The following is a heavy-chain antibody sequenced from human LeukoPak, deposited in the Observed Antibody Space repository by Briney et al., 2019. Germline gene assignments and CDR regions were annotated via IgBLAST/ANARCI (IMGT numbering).Heavy chain of an antibody. D-gene: IGHD3-3*01. CDR2: INGNGGRT. CDR1: GFTFSSYA. CDR3: ARDINDFWSGYPYYFDY. Sequence: GGSLRLSCAASGFTFSSYALSWVRQAPGKGLEWVSTINGNGGRTYYADSVKGRFTISRDNSKNTLYLQMNSLRAEDTAVYYCARDINDFWSGYPYYFDYWGQGTLVTVSS. J-gene: IGHJ4*02. V-gene: IGHV3-23*01.